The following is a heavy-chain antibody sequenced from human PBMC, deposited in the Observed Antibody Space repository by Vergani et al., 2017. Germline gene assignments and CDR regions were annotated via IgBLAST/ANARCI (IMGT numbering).Heavy chain of an antibody. CDR1: GASIRSSNYY. D-gene: IGHD6-19*01. J-gene: IGHJ5*02. CDR2: IYYSGST. CDR3: ARHSTVEWLVKLGWIDP. V-gene: IGHV4-39*01. Sequence: QLQLQESGPGLVKPSATLSLTCSVSGASIRSSNYYWGWLRQPPGKGLEWIASIYYSGSTYYNPSLKSRVTVSVDTSKTQFSLKLSSLTAADTAVYFCARHSTVEWLVKLGWIDPWGQGILVTVSS.